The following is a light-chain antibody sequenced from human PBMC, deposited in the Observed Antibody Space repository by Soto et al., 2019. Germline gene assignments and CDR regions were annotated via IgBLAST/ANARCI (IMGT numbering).Light chain of an antibody. V-gene: IGKV1-5*01. J-gene: IGKJ1*01. CDR1: QSISRW. CDR2: KTS. CDR3: QQYNTYPGT. Sequence: DIQMTQSPSTLSASVGDRVTIPCRASQSISRWVAWYQQTPGKAPKLLVYKTSILEDGVPSRFSGSGSGTEFTLTISSLHPDDFATYYCQQYNTYPGTFGQGTKVESK.